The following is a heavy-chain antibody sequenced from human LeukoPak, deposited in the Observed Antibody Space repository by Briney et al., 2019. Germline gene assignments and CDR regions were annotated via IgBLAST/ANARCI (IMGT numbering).Heavy chain of an antibody. CDR3: ARDSGWEVVLYASEI. D-gene: IGHD1-26*01. Sequence: GASVKVSCKASGYTFTGYHIYWVRQAPGQGLEWMGWINPKSGGTNYAQKFEGWVTMTRDTSMSTVYMELSRLKSDDAAVYYCARDSGWEVVLYASEIWGQGTMVTVSS. CDR2: INPKSGGT. CDR1: GYTFTGYH. J-gene: IGHJ3*02. V-gene: IGHV1-2*04.